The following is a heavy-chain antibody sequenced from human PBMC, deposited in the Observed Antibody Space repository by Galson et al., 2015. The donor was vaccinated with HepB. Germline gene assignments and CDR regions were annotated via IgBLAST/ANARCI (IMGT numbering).Heavy chain of an antibody. D-gene: IGHD4-11*01. Sequence: SLRLSCAASGFTFSSYAMSWVRQAPGKGLEWVSAISGSGGSTYYADSVKGRFTISRDNSKNTLYLQMNSLRAEDTAVYYCAKGHDYSNYDVSWYGMDVWGQGTTVTVSS. CDR2: ISGSGGST. CDR3: AKGHDYSNYDVSWYGMDV. J-gene: IGHJ6*02. V-gene: IGHV3-23*01. CDR1: GFTFSSYA.